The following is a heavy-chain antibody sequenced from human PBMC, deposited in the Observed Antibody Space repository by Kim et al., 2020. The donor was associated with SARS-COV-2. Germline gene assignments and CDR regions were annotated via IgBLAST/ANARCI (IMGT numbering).Heavy chain of an antibody. CDR1: GGSVSSGGFY. D-gene: IGHD2-21*02. V-gene: IGHV4-31*03. Sequence: SETLSLTCTVSGGSVSSGGFYWSWIRQHPGKGLEWIGYIYYTDRTYYNPSLKSRVTISVDTSKNQFSLKLNSLTAADTAVYYCARVSGGDFVRDFWGQGTLVTVSS. J-gene: IGHJ4*02. CDR3: ARVSGGDFVRDF. CDR2: IYYTDRT.